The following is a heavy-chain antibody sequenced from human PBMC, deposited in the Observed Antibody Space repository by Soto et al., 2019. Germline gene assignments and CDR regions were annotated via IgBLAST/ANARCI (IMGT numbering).Heavy chain of an antibody. D-gene: IGHD1-20*01. CDR2: TSAFNDNT. CDR1: GYSITSDG. CDR3: AGGGIWGYGHNDH. J-gene: IGHJ4*02. V-gene: IGHV1-18*01. Sequence: ASVKVSCKASGYSITSDGISWVRQAPGQGLEWVGWTSAFNDNTHYGQKVQGRVTMTTEISTSTSYLELRSLRSDDTAVYYCAGGGIWGYGHNDHWGQGTLVTVSS.